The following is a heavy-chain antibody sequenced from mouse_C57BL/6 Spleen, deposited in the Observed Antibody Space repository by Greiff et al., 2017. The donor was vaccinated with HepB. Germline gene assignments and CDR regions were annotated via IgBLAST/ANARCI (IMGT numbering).Heavy chain of an antibody. CDR3: ARCDYDSHFDY. V-gene: IGHV1-64*01. Sequence: QVQLQQSGAELVKPGASVKLSCKASGYTFTSYWMHWVKQRPGQGLEWIGMIHPNSGSTNYNEKFKSKAILTVDKSSSTAYMQLSSLTSEDSAVYYYARCDYDSHFDYWGQGTTLTVSS. CDR1: GYTFTSYW. D-gene: IGHD2-4*01. J-gene: IGHJ2*01. CDR2: IHPNSGST.